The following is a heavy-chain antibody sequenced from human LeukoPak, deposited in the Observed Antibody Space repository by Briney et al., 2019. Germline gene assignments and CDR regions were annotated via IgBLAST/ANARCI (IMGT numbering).Heavy chain of an antibody. J-gene: IGHJ2*01. Sequence: SGPTVVKPTQTLTLTCTFSGFSLRTNGVGVGWIRQPPGKALEWLALIYWDDDKRYIPSLESRLTITTDTSKNQVVLTMTNMDPVDTATYYCAYRPAYGSGSYYHWGRGNLDPVSS. D-gene: IGHD3-10*01. CDR2: IYWDDDK. V-gene: IGHV2-5*02. CDR3: AYRPAYGSGSYYH. CDR1: GFSLRTNGVG.